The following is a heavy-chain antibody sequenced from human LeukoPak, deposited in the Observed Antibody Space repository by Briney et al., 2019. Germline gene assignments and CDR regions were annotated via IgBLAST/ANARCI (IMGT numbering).Heavy chain of an antibody. J-gene: IGHJ4*02. CDR1: GFIFSSYG. V-gene: IGHV3-7*01. CDR2: INQGGSDK. D-gene: IGHD1-14*01. Sequence: GGSLRLSCAASGFIFSSYGVHWVRQAPGKGLEWVANINQGGSDKYYVDSVKGRFTISRDNANNLLYLQMNSLRGEDTAVYYCTRDRSRAEDDWGQGTLVTVSS. CDR3: TRDRSRAEDD.